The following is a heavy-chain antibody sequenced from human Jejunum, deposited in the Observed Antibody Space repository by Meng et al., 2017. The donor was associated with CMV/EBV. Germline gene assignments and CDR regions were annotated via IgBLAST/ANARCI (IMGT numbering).Heavy chain of an antibody. CDR2: NYYSGST. D-gene: IGHD3-16*02. Sequence: QVPLPEPGPGLVNPSATLSLTCAVSGGSISTYYWSWIRQPPGKGLEWIGNNYYSGSTNYNPSLASRVTISVDSSKNQFSLKLSSVTAADTAVYYCARHQNGGTYPLDYWGQGTLVTVSS. J-gene: IGHJ4*02. CDR1: GGSISTYY. CDR3: ARHQNGGTYPLDY. V-gene: IGHV4-59*08.